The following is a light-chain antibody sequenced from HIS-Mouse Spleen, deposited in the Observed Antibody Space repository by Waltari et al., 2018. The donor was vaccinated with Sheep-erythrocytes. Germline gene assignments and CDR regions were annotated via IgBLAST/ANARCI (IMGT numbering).Light chain of an antibody. CDR3: YSTDSSGNHRV. Sequence: SYELTQPPSVSVSPGQTASITCSGDALPKKYAYWYQQKSGQAPLLVIYADSKRPSGIPERFSGSSSGTMATLTISGAQVEDEADYYCYSTDSSGNHRVFGGGTKLTVL. V-gene: IGLV3-10*01. J-gene: IGLJ2*01. CDR2: ADS. CDR1: ALPKKY.